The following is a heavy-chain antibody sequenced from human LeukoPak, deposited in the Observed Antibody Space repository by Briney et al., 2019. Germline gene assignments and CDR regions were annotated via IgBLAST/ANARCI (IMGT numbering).Heavy chain of an antibody. CDR2: INPSGST. CDR1: GGSFSGYH. Sequence: SETLSLTCAVYGGSFSGYHWTWIRQSPGKGLEWIGDINPSGSTYYNPSLKSRLAISVDTSKNQFSLKLRSVTAADTAVYYCARGRHDITMIVVVMTSVSYYLDVWGKGTTVTVS. CDR3: ARGRHDITMIVVVMTSVSYYLDV. J-gene: IGHJ6*03. V-gene: IGHV4-34*01. D-gene: IGHD3-22*01.